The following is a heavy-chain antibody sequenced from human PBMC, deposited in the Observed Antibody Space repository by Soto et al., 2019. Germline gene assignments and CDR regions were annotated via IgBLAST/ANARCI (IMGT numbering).Heavy chain of an antibody. Sequence: QITLKESGPTLVKPTQTLTLTCTFSGFSLTTRGVGVGWIRQPPGKALECLALIYWDDDKRYSPSLQSRLSITKDTTKNQVGLTMTNVEPVDTATYYCAHIPNYYQYDGFDSWGQGTLVSVSS. D-gene: IGHD3-16*01. CDR1: GFSLTTRGVG. CDR2: IYWDDDK. J-gene: IGHJ5*01. V-gene: IGHV2-5*02. CDR3: AHIPNYYQYDGFDS.